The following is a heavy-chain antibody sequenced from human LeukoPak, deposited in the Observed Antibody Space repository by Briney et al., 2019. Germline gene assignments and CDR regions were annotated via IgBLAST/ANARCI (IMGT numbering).Heavy chain of an antibody. J-gene: IGHJ3*02. CDR1: GFTFSSYW. D-gene: IGHD7-27*01. CDR2: ISSDGSST. V-gene: IGHV3-74*01. Sequence: GGSLRLSCAASGFTFSSYWMHWVRQAPGKGLVWVSRISSDGSSTTYADSVKGRFTISRDNAKNTLYLQMNSLRAEDTAVYYCARVLLGTWGAFGIWGRGTMVTVSS. CDR3: ARVLLGTWGAFGI.